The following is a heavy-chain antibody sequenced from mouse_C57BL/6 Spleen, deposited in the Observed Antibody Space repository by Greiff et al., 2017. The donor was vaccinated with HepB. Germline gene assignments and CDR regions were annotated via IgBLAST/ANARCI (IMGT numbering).Heavy chain of an antibody. D-gene: IGHD2-3*01. CDR2: INPGSGGT. J-gene: IGHJ4*01. CDR1: GYAFTNYL. CDR3: AREGPEGYYGGDY. Sequence: QVQLKQSGAELVRPGTSVKVSCKASGYAFTNYLIEWVKQRPGQGLEWIGVINPGSGGTNYNEKFKGKATLTADKSSSTAYMQLSSLTSEDSAVYFCAREGPEGYYGGDYWGQGTSVTVSS. V-gene: IGHV1-54*01.